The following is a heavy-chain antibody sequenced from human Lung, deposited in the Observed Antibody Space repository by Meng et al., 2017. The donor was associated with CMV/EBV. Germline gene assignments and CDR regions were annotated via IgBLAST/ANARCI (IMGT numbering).Heavy chain of an antibody. J-gene: IGHJ6*02. CDR1: GGTFSSYA. CDR2: IIPIFGTA. D-gene: IGHD5-12*01. V-gene: IGHV1-69*05. CDR3: ARGWLGGYDYYYYGMDV. Sequence: SSVNVSCKASGGTFSSYAIRWVRQAPGQGLEWMGGIIPIFGTANYAQKFQGRVTITTDESTSTAYMELSSLRSEDTAVYYCARGWLGGYDYYYYGMDVWGQGTTVIVSS.